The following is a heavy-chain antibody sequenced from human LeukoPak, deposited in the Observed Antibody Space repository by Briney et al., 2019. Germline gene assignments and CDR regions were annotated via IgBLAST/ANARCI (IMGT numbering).Heavy chain of an antibody. J-gene: IGHJ4*02. V-gene: IGHV1-18*01. CDR3: ARGLYYYDSSGYPGPFDY. CDR1: GYTFTSYG. D-gene: IGHD3-22*01. Sequence: ASVKVSCKASGYTFTSYGISWVRQAPGQGLEWMGWISAYNGNTNYAQKLQGRVTMTTDTSTSTAYMELRSLRSDDTAVYYCARGLYYYDSSGYPGPFDYWGQGTLVTVSS. CDR2: ISAYNGNT.